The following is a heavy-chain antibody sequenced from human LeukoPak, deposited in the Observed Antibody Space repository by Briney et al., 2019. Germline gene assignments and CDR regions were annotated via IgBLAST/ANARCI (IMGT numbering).Heavy chain of an antibody. Sequence: SVKVSCKASGYTFTSYDINWVRQATGQGLEWMGGIIPIFGTANYAQKFQGRVTITTDESTSTAYMELSSLRSEDTAVYYCANDYDLSNWGQGTLVTVSS. CDR1: GYTFTSYD. J-gene: IGHJ4*02. V-gene: IGHV1-69*05. CDR2: IIPIFGTA. D-gene: IGHD3-16*01. CDR3: ANDYDLSN.